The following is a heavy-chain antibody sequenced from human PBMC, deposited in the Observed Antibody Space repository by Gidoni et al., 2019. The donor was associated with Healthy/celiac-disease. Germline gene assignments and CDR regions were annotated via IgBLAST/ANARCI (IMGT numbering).Heavy chain of an antibody. V-gene: IGHV3-33*01. D-gene: IGHD4-17*01. CDR3: AREVYGAISP. CDR2: IWYDGSNK. J-gene: IGHJ5*02. Sequence: QVQLVESGGGVVQPGSSLRLSCAASGFTFSSYGMHWVRQAPGKGLEWVAVIWYDGSNKYYADSVKGRFTISRDKSKNTLYLQMNSLRAEDTAVYYCAREVYGAISPWGQGTLVTVSS. CDR1: GFTFSSYG.